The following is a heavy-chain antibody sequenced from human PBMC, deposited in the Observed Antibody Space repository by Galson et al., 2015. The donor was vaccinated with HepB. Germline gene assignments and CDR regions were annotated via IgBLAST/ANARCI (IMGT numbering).Heavy chain of an antibody. Sequence: SLRLSCAASGFTFSIYAMSWVRQGPGKGLEWVSGISSSGDNTNYADSVKGRFTISRDNSENTLYRQMNSLRAEDTAVYWCTKGDGGYYGAAWLHYWGQGALVTVSS. CDR1: GFTFSIYA. D-gene: IGHD3-10*01. CDR3: TKGDGGYYGAAWLHY. CDR2: ISSSGDNT. V-gene: IGHV3-23*01. J-gene: IGHJ4*02.